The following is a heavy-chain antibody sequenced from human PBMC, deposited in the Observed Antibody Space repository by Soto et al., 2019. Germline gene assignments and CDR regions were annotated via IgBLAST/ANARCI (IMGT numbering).Heavy chain of an antibody. CDR2: IRSKSNSYAT. J-gene: IGHJ4*02. CDR3: TRGYGDYVRDY. V-gene: IGHV3-73*01. D-gene: IGHD4-17*01. CDR1: GFTFSGSA. Sequence: EVQLVESGGGLVQPGGSLKLSCAVSGFTFSGSAMHWVRQASGKGLEWVGRIRSKSNSYATAYAASVKGRFTISRDDSKNTAYVQMKSLSTEDTAVDYRTRGYGDYVRDYWGQGTLVTVSS.